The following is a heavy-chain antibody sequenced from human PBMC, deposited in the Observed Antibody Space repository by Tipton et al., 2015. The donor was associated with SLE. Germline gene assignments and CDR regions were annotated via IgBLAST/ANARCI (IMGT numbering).Heavy chain of an antibody. D-gene: IGHD1-7*01. J-gene: IGHJ3*01. CDR1: GFTFSSYA. Sequence: RSLRLSCAASGFTFSSYAIHWVRQAPGRGLEWVAVISNDGTRRYYADSMEGRFTISRDNSENTLYLQMNSVRVEDTAVYYCARRRVAGTTTDAFDVWGPGTMVPVSS. CDR3: ARRRVAGTTTDAFDV. CDR2: ISNDGTRR. V-gene: IGHV3-30-3*01.